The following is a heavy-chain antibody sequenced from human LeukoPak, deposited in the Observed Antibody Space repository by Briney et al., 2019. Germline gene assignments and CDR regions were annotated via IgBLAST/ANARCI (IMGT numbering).Heavy chain of an antibody. CDR3: ASTSETYYDFWSGYYTSHYYYGMDV. CDR2: IYYSGST. D-gene: IGHD3-3*01. V-gene: IGHV4-30-2*03. Sequence: SETLSLTCAVSGGSISSGGYSWSWIRQPPGKGLEWIGYIYYSGSTYYNPSLKSRVTISVDTSKNQFSLKLSSVTAADTAVYYCASTSETYYDFWSGYYTSHYYYGMDVWGQGTTVTVSS. J-gene: IGHJ6*02. CDR1: GGSISSGGYS.